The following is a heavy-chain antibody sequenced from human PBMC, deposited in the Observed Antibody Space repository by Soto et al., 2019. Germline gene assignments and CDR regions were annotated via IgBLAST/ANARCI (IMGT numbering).Heavy chain of an antibody. CDR1: GYTFTSYD. V-gene: IGHV1-8*01. CDR2: MNPNSGNT. CDR3: AGRYRYSSSGDAFDI. Sequence: GASVKVSFKASGYTFTSYDINWVRQATGQGLEWMGWMNPNSGNTGYAQKFQGRVTMTRNTSISTAYMELSSLRSEDTAVYYCAGRYRYSSSGDAFDIWGQGTMVTVSS. D-gene: IGHD6-13*01. J-gene: IGHJ3*02.